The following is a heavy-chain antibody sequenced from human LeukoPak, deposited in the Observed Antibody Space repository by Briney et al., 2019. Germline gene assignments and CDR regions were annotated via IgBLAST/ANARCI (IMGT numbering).Heavy chain of an antibody. J-gene: IGHJ4*02. V-gene: IGHV3-7*01. D-gene: IGHD2-8*02. CDR1: GLTFINYW. Sequence: GGSLRLSCTGSGLTFINYWMTWVRQVPGKGLEWVANINRDGSGKYYLPSVRGRFTISKDDAKDSLYLQMDSLRPEDTAIYYCARVEYTGNGNLYWGQATLVTVSS. CDR2: INRDGSGK. CDR3: ARVEYTGNGNLY.